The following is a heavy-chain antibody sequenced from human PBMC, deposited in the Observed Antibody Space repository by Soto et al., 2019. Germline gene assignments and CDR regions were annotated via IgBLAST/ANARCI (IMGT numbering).Heavy chain of an antibody. J-gene: IGHJ4*02. CDR2: IKSGEIGI. CDR1: GFIFSNYW. V-gene: IGHV3-74*01. D-gene: IGHD3-9*01. Sequence: EVQLVESGGGLVQPGGSLRLSCAASGFIFSNYWMHWVRQAPGKGLVWVSHIKSGEIGISYADSVKGRFTISRDNAKNMLYLQMNSLRVEDTAVYYCARGGADILTGPLDYWGQGTLVTVSS. CDR3: ARGGADILTGPLDY.